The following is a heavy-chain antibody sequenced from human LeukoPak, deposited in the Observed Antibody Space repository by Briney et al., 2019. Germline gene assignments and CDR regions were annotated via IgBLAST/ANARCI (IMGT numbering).Heavy chain of an antibody. Sequence: PSETLSLTCTVSGDSMGNYYWNWLRQPAGKGLEWIGRIRSDGTTYNNPSLESVVTMSVDTSNNHFSLRLSSVTAADTAVYYCARSTGFYTTYYMDVWGKGTTVTVSS. CDR1: GDSMGNYY. CDR2: IRSDGTT. CDR3: ARSTGFYTTYYMDV. V-gene: IGHV4-4*07. D-gene: IGHD3-22*01. J-gene: IGHJ6*03.